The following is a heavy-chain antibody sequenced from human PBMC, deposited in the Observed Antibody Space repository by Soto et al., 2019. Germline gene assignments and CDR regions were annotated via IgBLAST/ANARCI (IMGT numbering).Heavy chain of an antibody. J-gene: IGHJ4*02. CDR1: GVSITTTSYY. CDR2: VYFSGTT. Sequence: PSETLSLTCTVSGVSITTTSYYWGWIRQPPGKGLEWIGSVYFSGTTYYNPSLKSRVTISVYTSKNHFSLRLSSVTAADTAIYYCARHGSYWGQGTLVTVSS. V-gene: IGHV4-39*01. CDR3: ARHGSY.